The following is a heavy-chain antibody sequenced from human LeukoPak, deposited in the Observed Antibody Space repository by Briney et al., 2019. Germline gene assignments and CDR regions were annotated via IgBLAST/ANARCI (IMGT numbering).Heavy chain of an antibody. J-gene: IGHJ5*02. CDR1: GYTFTSYG. Sequence: GASVKVSCKASGYTFTSYGISWVRQAPGQGLEWMGWISAYNGNTNYAQKLQGRVTMTTDTSTSTAYMELRSLRSDDTAVYYCARESRSGYYLNWFDPWGQGTLVTVSS. D-gene: IGHD3-22*01. V-gene: IGHV1-18*01. CDR3: ARESRSGYYLNWFDP. CDR2: ISAYNGNT.